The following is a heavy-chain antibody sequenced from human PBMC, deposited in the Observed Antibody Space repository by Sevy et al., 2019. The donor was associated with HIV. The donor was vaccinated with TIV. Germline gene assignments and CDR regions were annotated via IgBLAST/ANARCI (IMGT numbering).Heavy chain of an antibody. V-gene: IGHV3-7*03. CDR3: GGGDFYSGPPAGMDV. Sequence: GGSLRLSCAASEFTFSYYWMTWVRQAPGKGLEWVANIKQDGSEKYYVDSVKGRFTISRDNAKNSLYLQMNSLRAEDTAMYYWGGGDFYSGPPAGMDVWGQGTTVTVSS. CDR2: IKQDGSEK. CDR1: EFTFSYYW. J-gene: IGHJ6*02. D-gene: IGHD1-26*01.